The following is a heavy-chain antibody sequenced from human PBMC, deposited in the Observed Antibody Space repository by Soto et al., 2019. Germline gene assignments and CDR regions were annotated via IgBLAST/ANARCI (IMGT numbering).Heavy chain of an antibody. CDR3: ARDHERGSNFDY. J-gene: IGHJ4*02. V-gene: IGHV3-74*01. CDR2: INSDGSST. CDR1: GFTFSSYW. Sequence: LRLSCAASGFTFSSYWMHWVRQAPGKGLVWVSRINSDGSSTSYADSVKGRFTISRDNAKNTLYLQMNSLRAEDTAVYYCARDHERGSNFDYWGQETLVTVSS. D-gene: IGHD3-10*01.